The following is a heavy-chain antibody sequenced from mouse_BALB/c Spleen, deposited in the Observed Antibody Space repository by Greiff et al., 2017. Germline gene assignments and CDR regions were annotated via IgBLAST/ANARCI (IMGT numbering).Heavy chain of an antibody. CDR3: ARDQDPHYYGSSPLFAY. J-gene: IGHJ3*01. D-gene: IGHD1-1*01. CDR2: ISNLAYSI. Sequence: DVMLVESGGGLVQPGGSRKLSCAASGFTFSDYGMAWVRQAPGKGPEWVAFISNLAYSIYYADTVTGRFTISRENAKNTLYLEMSSLRSEYTAMYYCARDQDPHYYGSSPLFAYWGQGTLVTVSA. CDR1: GFTFSDYG. V-gene: IGHV5-15*02.